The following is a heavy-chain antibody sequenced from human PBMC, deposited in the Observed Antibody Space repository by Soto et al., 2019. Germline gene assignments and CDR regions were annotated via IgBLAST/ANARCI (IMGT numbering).Heavy chain of an antibody. CDR2: ISRSSTGI. CDR3: ARAVTWGLDV. V-gene: IGHV3-48*01. CDR1: GFTFSLYS. D-gene: IGHD3-10*01. Sequence: EVQLVESGGGLVQPGGSLRLSCAASGFTFSLYSMSWVRQAPGKGLEWVSYISRSSTGIHYADSVKGRFTISRDDATNSMHPQINSLRAGDTAVYYCARAVTWGLDVWGQGTTVSISS. J-gene: IGHJ6*02.